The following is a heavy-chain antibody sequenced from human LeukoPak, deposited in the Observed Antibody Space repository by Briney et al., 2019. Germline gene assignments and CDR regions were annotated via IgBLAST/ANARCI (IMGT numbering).Heavy chain of an antibody. Sequence: SETLSLTCSVSGDSITDYYWSWIRQPPGKGLEWIGFTYHSGNTNYNPSLSARVTMSVDTSRTQISLNLRSVTAADTAVYYCAREEGIATSGALEYWGQGILVTVSS. D-gene: IGHD6-13*01. CDR1: GDSITDYY. CDR3: AREEGIATSGALEY. CDR2: TYHSGNT. V-gene: IGHV4-59*01. J-gene: IGHJ4*02.